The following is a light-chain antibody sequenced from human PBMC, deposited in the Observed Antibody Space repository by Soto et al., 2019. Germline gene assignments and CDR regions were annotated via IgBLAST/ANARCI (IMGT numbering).Light chain of an antibody. CDR2: GAS. J-gene: IGKJ1*01. CDR3: QQYGSSSWT. V-gene: IGKV3-20*01. Sequence: EIVLTQSPGTLSFSPGERSTLSCRSSQSVSSSYLAWYQQKPGQAPRLLIYGASSRATGIPDRFSGGGSGADFTLTISRLEPEDFAVYYCQQYGSSSWTFGQGTKVDIK. CDR1: QSVSSSY.